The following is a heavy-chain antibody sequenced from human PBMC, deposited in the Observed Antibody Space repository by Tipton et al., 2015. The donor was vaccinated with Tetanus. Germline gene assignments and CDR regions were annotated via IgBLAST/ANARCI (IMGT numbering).Heavy chain of an antibody. CDR3: ARVRTWRDGMDV. Sequence: LRLSCAASGFTFSSYSMNWVRQAPGKGLEWVGYIYYSGSTNYNPSLKSRVTISVDTSKNQFSLKLSSVTAADTAVYYCARVRTWRDGMDVWGQGTTVTVSS. CDR2: IYYSGST. D-gene: IGHD1-14*01. CDR1: GFTFSSYS. J-gene: IGHJ6*02. V-gene: IGHV4-59*01.